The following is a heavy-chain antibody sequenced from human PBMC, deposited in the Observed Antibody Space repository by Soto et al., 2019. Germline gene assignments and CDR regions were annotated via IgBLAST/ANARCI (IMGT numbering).Heavy chain of an antibody. V-gene: IGHV1-18*01. J-gene: IGHJ4*02. CDR2: ISAYNGNT. D-gene: IGHD5-12*01. Sequence: ASVKVSCKASGYTFTSYGISWVRQAPGQGLEWMGWISAYNGNTNYAQKLQGRVTMTTDTSTSTAYMELRSLRSDDTAVYYCARSEDPIVATHFDYWGQGTLVTVSS. CDR3: ARSEDPIVATHFDY. CDR1: GYTFTSYG.